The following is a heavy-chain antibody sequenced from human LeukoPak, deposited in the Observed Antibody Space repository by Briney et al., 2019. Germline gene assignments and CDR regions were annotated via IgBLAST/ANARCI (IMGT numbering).Heavy chain of an antibody. CDR1: GGTFSSYA. J-gene: IGHJ4*02. CDR3: ATDRGYCTSNRCYERNYFDY. Sequence: ASVKVSCKASGGTFSSYAISWVRQAPGQGLEWMGIINPSGGATSYAQKFRGRVTMTRVTSTSTVYMELSSLRSEDTAVYYCATDRGYCTSNRCYERNYFDYWGQGSLVTVSS. V-gene: IGHV1-46*01. CDR2: INPSGGAT. D-gene: IGHD2-2*01.